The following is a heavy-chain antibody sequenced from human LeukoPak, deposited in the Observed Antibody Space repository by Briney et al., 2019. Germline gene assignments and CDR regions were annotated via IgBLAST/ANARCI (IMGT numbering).Heavy chain of an antibody. Sequence: SVKVSCKASGGTFSSYTISWVRQAPGQGLEWMGRIIPILGIANYAQKFQGRVTITADKSTSTAYMELSSLRSEDTAVYYCARDPYNWNGRWPPYYYYGMDVWGQGTTVTVSS. CDR1: GGTFSSYT. V-gene: IGHV1-69*04. D-gene: IGHD1-1*01. J-gene: IGHJ6*02. CDR2: IIPILGIA. CDR3: ARDPYNWNGRWPPYYYYGMDV.